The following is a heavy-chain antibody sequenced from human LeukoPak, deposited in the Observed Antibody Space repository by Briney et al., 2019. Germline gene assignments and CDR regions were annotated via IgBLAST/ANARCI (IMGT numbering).Heavy chain of an antibody. Sequence: PGGSLRLSCAASGFTFSNAWMSWVRQAPGKGLEWVGRIKSKTDGGTTDYDGPVKGRFTISRDDSKNTLYLQMNSLKTEDTAVYYCTTVFSGGYSYDSYFDYWGQGTLVTVSS. D-gene: IGHD5-18*01. CDR3: TTVFSGGYSYDSYFDY. CDR1: GFTFSNAW. V-gene: IGHV3-15*01. J-gene: IGHJ4*02. CDR2: IKSKTDGGTT.